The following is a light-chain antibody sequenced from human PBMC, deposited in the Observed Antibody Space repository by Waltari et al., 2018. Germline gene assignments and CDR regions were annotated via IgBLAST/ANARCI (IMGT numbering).Light chain of an antibody. CDR1: QTITTF. Sequence: DIQMTQSPSSLSASVGDRVTVTRRASQTITTFLNWYQQRPGKAPRLLIYAASILQSGVPSRFSGSGSGTDFTLTISSLQPEDFVSYYCQQTYSSPYTFGQGTQLETK. CDR2: AAS. V-gene: IGKV1-39*01. CDR3: QQTYSSPYT. J-gene: IGKJ2*01.